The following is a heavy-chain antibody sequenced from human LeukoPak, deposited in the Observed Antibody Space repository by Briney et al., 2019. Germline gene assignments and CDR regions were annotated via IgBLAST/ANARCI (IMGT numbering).Heavy chain of an antibody. CDR2: ISSSGSTI. CDR3: ARVGSEYSSSSYQAY. D-gene: IGHD6-6*01. V-gene: IGHV3-11*01. CDR1: GFTFSDYY. Sequence: GGSLRLSCAASGFTFSDYYMSWVRQAPGKGLEWVSYISSSGSTIYSADSVKGRFTISRDNAKNSLYLQMNSLRAEDTAVYYCARVGSEYSSSSYQAYWGQGTLVTVSS. J-gene: IGHJ4*02.